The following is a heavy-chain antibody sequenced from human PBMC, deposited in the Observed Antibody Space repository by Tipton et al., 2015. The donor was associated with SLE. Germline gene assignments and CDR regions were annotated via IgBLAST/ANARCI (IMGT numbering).Heavy chain of an antibody. CDR3: ARVWGSYSYFDY. CDR2: VFYSGST. D-gene: IGHD1-26*01. V-gene: IGHV4-39*07. Sequence: TLSLTCSVPGGSITSSLYYWAWIRQPPGKGLEWIGSVFYSGSTSYNPFLRSRVTISVDTSKNQFSLKLSSVTAADTAVYYCARVWGSYSYFDYWGQGTLVTVSS. CDR1: GGSITSSLYY. J-gene: IGHJ4*02.